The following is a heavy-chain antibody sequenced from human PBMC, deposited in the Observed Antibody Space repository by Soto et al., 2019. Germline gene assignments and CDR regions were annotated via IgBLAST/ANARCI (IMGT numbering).Heavy chain of an antibody. D-gene: IGHD6-19*01. CDR3: AKDKVGWYYFDY. J-gene: IGHJ4*02. CDR2: ISWNSGSI. Sequence: EVQLVESGGGLVQPGRSLRLSCVASGFTFDDYAMHWVRQAPGKGLEWVSGISWNSGSIGYADSVKGRFTISRDNAKNSLYLQMNSLRAEDTALYYCAKDKVGWYYFDYWGQGTLVTVSS. CDR1: GFTFDDYA. V-gene: IGHV3-9*01.